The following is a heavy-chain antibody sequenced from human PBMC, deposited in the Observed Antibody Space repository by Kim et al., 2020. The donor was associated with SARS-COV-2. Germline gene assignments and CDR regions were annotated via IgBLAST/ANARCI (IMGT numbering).Heavy chain of an antibody. V-gene: IGHV5-51*01. J-gene: IGHJ3*02. D-gene: IGHD3-3*01. CDR1: GYSFTSYW. Sequence: GESLKISCKGSGYSFTSYWIGWVRQMPGKGLEWMGIIYPGDSDTRYSPSFQGQVTISADKSISTAYLQWSSLKASDTAMYYCARRVGFRLESQAPVDAFDIWGQGTMVTVSS. CDR2: IYPGDSDT. CDR3: ARRVGFRLESQAPVDAFDI.